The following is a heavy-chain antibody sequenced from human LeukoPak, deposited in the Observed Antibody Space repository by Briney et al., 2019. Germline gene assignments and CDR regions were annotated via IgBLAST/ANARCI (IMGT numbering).Heavy chain of an antibody. CDR1: GFSVSSNY. Sequence: GGSLRLSCAASGFSVSSNYMAWVRQAPGKGLEWVGRIKSKTDGGTTDYAAPVKGRFTISRDDSKNTLYLQMNSLRTEDTGVYYCSSWLHWGQGTLVTVSS. V-gene: IGHV3-15*01. CDR2: IKSKTDGGTT. CDR3: SSWLH. J-gene: IGHJ4*02. D-gene: IGHD6-19*01.